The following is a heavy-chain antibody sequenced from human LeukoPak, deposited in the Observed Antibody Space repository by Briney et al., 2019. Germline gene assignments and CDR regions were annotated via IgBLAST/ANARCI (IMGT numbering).Heavy chain of an antibody. CDR2: INAGNGNT. D-gene: IGHD4-17*01. Sequence: ASVEVSCKASGYTFTSYAMHWVRQAPGQRLEWMGWINAGNGNTKYSQKFQGRVTITRDTSASTAYMELSSLRSEDTAVYYCARDLMTTVSPEDYWGQGTLVTVSS. J-gene: IGHJ4*02. CDR3: ARDLMTTVSPEDY. V-gene: IGHV1-3*01. CDR1: GYTFTSYA.